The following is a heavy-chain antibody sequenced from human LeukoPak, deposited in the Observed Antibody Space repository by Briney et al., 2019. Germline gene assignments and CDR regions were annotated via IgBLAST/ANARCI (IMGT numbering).Heavy chain of an antibody. CDR1: GFTFSSYW. V-gene: IGHV3-74*01. CDR2: INSDGSST. CDR3: ARAGLVAAVYPFDY. Sequence: GGSLRLSCAASGFTFSSYWMHWVRQAPGKGLVWVSRINSDGSSTDYADSVKGRFTISRDNAKNTLYLQMNSLRAEDTAVYYCARAGLVAAVYPFDYWGQGTLVSVSS. J-gene: IGHJ4*02. D-gene: IGHD6-25*01.